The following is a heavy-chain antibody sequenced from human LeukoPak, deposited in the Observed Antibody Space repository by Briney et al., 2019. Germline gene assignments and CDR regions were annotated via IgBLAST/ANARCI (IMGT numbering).Heavy chain of an antibody. D-gene: IGHD5-18*01. J-gene: IGHJ3*02. CDR2: ISNSSSYI. CDR3: GRRRGYGSRDAFDI. V-gene: IGHV3-21*01. Sequence: GGSLTLSCAASGFTFSSYSMNWVRQAPGKGLEWVSSISNSSSYIYYADSVKGRFTISRDNAKNSLYLQMNSLRAEDTAVYYWGRRRGYGSRDAFDIWGQGTMVTVSS. CDR1: GFTFSSYS.